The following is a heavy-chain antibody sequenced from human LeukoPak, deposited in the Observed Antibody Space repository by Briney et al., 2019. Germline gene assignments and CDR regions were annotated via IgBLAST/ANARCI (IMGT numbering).Heavy chain of an antibody. CDR3: ARSRYCSGGSCYSVYFDY. CDR1: GGTFSSYA. J-gene: IGHJ4*02. Sequence: SVKVSCKASGGTFSSYAISWVRQAPGQGLEWMGGIIPIFGTANYAQKFQGRVTITADESTSTAYMELGSLRSEDTAVYYCARSRYCSGGSCYSVYFDYWGQGTLVTVSS. D-gene: IGHD2-15*01. CDR2: IIPIFGTA. V-gene: IGHV1-69*13.